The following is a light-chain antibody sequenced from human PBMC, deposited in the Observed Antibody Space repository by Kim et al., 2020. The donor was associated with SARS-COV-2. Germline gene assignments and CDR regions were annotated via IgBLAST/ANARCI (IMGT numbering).Light chain of an antibody. Sequence: EVVLTQSPGTLSLSPGERATLSCRASQSVDSRYLAWYQQKPGQAPRLVIYGTSNRPTGIPDRFGVSGSGTDFTLNIHRLEPEDFAVYYCQQFGTSPWTFGQGTKVDIK. V-gene: IGKV3-20*01. CDR3: QQFGTSPWT. CDR2: GTS. CDR1: QSVDSRY. J-gene: IGKJ1*01.